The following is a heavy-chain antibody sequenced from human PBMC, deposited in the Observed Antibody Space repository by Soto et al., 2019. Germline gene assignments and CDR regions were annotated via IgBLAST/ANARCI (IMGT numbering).Heavy chain of an antibody. D-gene: IGHD6-19*01. CDR2: IYYSGST. V-gene: IGHV4-39*01. CDR3: ARSAAVAGQKYNWFDP. J-gene: IGHJ5*02. CDR1: GGSISSSSYY. Sequence: QLQLQESGPGLVKPSETLSLTCTVSGGSISSSSYYWGWIRQPPGKGLEWIGSIYYSGSTYYNPSLKSRVTISVDTSKNQFSLKLSSVTAADTAVYYCARSAAVAGQKYNWFDPWGQGTLVTVSS.